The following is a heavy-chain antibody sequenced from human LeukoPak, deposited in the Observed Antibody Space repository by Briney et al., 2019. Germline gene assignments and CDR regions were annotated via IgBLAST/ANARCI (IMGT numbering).Heavy chain of an antibody. J-gene: IGHJ4*02. Sequence: PGGSLRLSCAASGFTFSTYAMSWVRQAPGKGLEWVSTISDSGANTYYADSVRGRFTISRDNSKNTLYLQKNSLRADDTAIYYCAKAPTLIVVVPAAAFDYWGQGTLVTVSS. CDR1: GFTFSTYA. V-gene: IGHV3-23*01. D-gene: IGHD2-2*01. CDR3: AKAPTLIVVVPAAAFDY. CDR2: ISDSGANT.